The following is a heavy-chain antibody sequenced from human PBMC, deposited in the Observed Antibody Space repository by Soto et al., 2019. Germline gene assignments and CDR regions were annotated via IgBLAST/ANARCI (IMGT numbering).Heavy chain of an antibody. CDR3: AKKVNSGTGSQYFDY. D-gene: IGHD3-10*01. CDR2: FRTSGDGGTT. Sequence: PGGSLRLSGAACGFTFSSYAMTWVRQAPWKGLEWVSGFRTSGDGGTTYYADSVKGRFTISRDNSKNMLFLQMNSLRAEDTAIYYCAKKVNSGTGSQYFDYLGQRTLVAFCS. J-gene: IGHJ4*02. V-gene: IGHV3-23*01. CDR1: GFTFSSYA.